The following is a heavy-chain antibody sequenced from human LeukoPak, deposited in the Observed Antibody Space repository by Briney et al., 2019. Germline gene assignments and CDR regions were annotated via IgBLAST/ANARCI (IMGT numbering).Heavy chain of an antibody. CDR2: ITHSGST. CDR1: GGSFSGYY. Sequence: SETLSLTCVVYGGSFSGYYWTWIRQPPGKGLEWIGEITHSGSTNYNPSLRSRVTISVDTSKKQFSLKLSSVTAADTAVYYCARDTAPVRSATIDYWGQGTLVTVSS. J-gene: IGHJ4*02. D-gene: IGHD2-15*01. CDR3: ARDTAPVRSATIDY. V-gene: IGHV4-34*01.